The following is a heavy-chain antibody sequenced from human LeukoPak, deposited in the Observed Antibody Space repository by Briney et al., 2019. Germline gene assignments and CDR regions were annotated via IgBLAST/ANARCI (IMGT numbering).Heavy chain of an antibody. CDR2: INSDGSST. Sequence: GGSLRLSCAASGFTFSSYWMHWVRQAPGKGLVWVSRINSDGSSTSYADSVKGRFTISRDNAKNTLYLQMNSLRAEDTAVYYCASLPITDTAMVYDYWGQGTLVTVSS. J-gene: IGHJ4*02. CDR3: ASLPITDTAMVYDY. CDR1: GFTFSSYW. D-gene: IGHD5-18*01. V-gene: IGHV3-74*01.